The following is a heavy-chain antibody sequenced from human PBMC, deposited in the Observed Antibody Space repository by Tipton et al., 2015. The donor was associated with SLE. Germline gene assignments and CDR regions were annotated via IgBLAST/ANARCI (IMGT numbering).Heavy chain of an antibody. CDR2: IRYDGSNK. Sequence: SLRLSCAASGFTFSSYGMHWVRQAPGKGLEWVAFIRYDGSNKYYADSVKGRFTISRDNSKNTLYLQMNSLRAEDTAVYYCAKYRNYYDSSGYLDYWGQGTLVTVSS. J-gene: IGHJ4*02. D-gene: IGHD3-22*01. V-gene: IGHV3-30*02. CDR1: GFTFSSYG. CDR3: AKYRNYYDSSGYLDY.